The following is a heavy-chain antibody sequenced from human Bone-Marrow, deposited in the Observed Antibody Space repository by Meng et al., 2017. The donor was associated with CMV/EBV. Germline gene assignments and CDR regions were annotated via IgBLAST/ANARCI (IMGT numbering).Heavy chain of an antibody. CDR1: GFTFSSYG. CDR3: DPLGYCSSTSCYREDY. D-gene: IGHD2-2*02. J-gene: IGHJ4*02. CDR2: IRYDGSNK. Sequence: GESLKISCAASGFTFSSYGMHWVRQAPGKGLEWVAFIRYDGSNKYYADSVKGRFTISRDNSKNTLYLQMNSLRAADTAVYYCDPLGYCSSTSCYREDYWGQGTLVTVSS. V-gene: IGHV3-30*02.